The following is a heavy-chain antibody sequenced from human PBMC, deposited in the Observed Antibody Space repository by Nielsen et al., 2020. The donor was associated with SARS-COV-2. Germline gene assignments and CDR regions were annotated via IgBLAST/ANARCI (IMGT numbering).Heavy chain of an antibody. CDR3: ARWGHADFDY. Sequence: GESLKISCAASGFTFGSYGMHWVRQAPGKGLEWVAVIWYDGSNKYYADSVKGRFTISRDNSKNTLYLQMNSLRAEDTAVYYCARWGHADFDYWGQGTLVTVSS. D-gene: IGHD3-16*01. J-gene: IGHJ4*02. CDR2: IWYDGSNK. V-gene: IGHV3-33*01. CDR1: GFTFGSYG.